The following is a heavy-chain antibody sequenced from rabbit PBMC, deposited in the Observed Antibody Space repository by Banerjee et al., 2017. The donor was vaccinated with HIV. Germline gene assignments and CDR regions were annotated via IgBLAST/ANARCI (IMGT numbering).Heavy chain of an antibody. CDR3: AREDGGVGGYDNNL. V-gene: IGHV1S45*01. CDR1: GFSFSNGYV. CDR2: IYGGSSGTT. D-gene: IGHD1-1*01. J-gene: IGHJ4*01. Sequence: QEQLEESGGGLVQPEGSLTLTCTASGFSFSNGYVMCWVRQAPGKGLEWIACIYGGSSGTTYYASWAKGRFTISKTSSTTVTLQMTSLTAADTATYFCAREDGGVGGYDNNLWGPGTLVTVS.